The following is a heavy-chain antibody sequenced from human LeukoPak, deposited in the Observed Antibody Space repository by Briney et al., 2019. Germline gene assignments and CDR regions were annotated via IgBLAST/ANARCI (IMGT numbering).Heavy chain of an antibody. CDR3: ARANRPYYYYYGMDI. Sequence: GGSLRLSCAASGFTFSTYAIHWVRQAPGKGLEWLAVKSYDGSSKYYADSVRGRFTISRDNSKNTLYLQMNSLRAEDTAVYYCARANRPYYYYYGMDIWGQGTTVTVSS. J-gene: IGHJ6*02. CDR2: KSYDGSSK. CDR1: GFTFSTYA. V-gene: IGHV3-30-3*01.